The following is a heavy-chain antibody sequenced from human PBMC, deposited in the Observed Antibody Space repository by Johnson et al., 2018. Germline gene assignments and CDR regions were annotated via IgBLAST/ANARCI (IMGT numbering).Heavy chain of an antibody. V-gene: IGHV3-30*18. CDR2: ISYDGSNK. CDR1: GFTFRSYA. J-gene: IGHJ3*02. D-gene: IGHD2-15*01. CDR3: AKQKSSGGKGAFDI. Sequence: VQLVESGGGVVQPGRSLRLSCAASGFTFRSYAMHWVRQAPGTGLEWVAVISYDGSNKYYADSVKGRFTISRDNSKNTLDLQINSRRDEDTAVYYCAKQKSSGGKGAFDIWGQGTMVTVSS.